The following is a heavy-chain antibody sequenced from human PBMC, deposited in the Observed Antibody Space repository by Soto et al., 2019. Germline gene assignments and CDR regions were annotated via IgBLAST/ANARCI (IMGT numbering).Heavy chain of an antibody. J-gene: IGHJ4*02. CDR3: AKDAPGSGWLSDY. CDR2: ITGNGGT. CDR1: GFTFSIYA. D-gene: IGHD3-22*01. Sequence: EVQLLESGGGLVQPGGSLRLSCAASGFTFSIYAMSWVRQVPGKGLEWVSTITGNGGTSYADFVRGRFTISRDNSKNTLYLQMNSLRVDDTAMYYCAKDAPGSGWLSDYWGQGNLVTVSS. V-gene: IGHV3-23*01.